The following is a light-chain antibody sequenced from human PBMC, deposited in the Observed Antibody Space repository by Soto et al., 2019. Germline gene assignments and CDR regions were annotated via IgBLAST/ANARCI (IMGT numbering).Light chain of an antibody. J-gene: IGKJ4*01. CDR1: QSFSNS. V-gene: IGKV3-11*01. CDR3: QQCRNWPLT. Sequence: EIVLTQSPATLSLSLGERATLSCRASQSFSNSLAWYQQRPGQAPRLLIYHASNRATGVPARFSGSGSGTDFTLTITSLEPEDFAVYYCQQCRNWPLTFGGGTKVEMK. CDR2: HAS.